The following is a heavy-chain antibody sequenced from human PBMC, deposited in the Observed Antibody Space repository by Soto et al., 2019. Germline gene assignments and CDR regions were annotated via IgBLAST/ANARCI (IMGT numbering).Heavy chain of an antibody. V-gene: IGHV3-33*01. Sequence: RQAPGKGLAWVSIIRFDGSNQYRADSVQGRFAISRANSKYTVDLHTNSLRAKDTAVYYCPRGAYYDNSGHLYGMGVWGQGTTVTVSS. CDR2: IRFDGSNQ. J-gene: IGHJ6*02. D-gene: IGHD3-22*01. CDR3: PRGAYYDNSGHLYGMGV.